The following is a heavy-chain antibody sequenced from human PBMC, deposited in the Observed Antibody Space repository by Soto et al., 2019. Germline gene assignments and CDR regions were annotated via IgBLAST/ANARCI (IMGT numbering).Heavy chain of an antibody. Sequence: GGSLRLSCAASGFTFSSYAMSWVRQAPGKGLEWVSAISGSGGSTYYADSVKGRFTISRDNSKNTLYLQMNSLRAEDTAVYYCAKVGNYYDSSGYYGPSDYWGQGTLVTVSS. CDR1: GFTFSSYA. CDR3: AKVGNYYDSSGYYGPSDY. D-gene: IGHD3-22*01. J-gene: IGHJ4*02. V-gene: IGHV3-23*01. CDR2: ISGSGGST.